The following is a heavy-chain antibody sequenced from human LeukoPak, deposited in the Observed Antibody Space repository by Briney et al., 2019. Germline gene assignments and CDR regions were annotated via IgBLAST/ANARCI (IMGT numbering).Heavy chain of an antibody. D-gene: IGHD1-26*01. CDR2: ISSSSSYI. CDR1: GFTFSSYS. J-gene: IGHJ4*02. CDR3: ARTDSGSYYVHFDS. V-gene: IGHV3-21*01. Sequence: GGSLRLSCAASGFTFSSYSMNWVRQAPGKGLEWVSSISSSSSYIYYAESVKGRFTISRDNAKNSLYLHMNSLRAEDTAVYYCARTDSGSYYVHFDSWGQGTLVTVSS.